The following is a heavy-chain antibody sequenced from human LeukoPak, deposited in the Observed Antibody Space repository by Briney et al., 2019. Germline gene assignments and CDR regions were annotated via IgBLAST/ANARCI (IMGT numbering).Heavy chain of an antibody. CDR3: ARYSSSPHDETNWFDP. CDR2: FDPEDGET. CDR1: GYTLTELS. J-gene: IGHJ5*02. Sequence: ASVKVSCKVSGYTLTELSMHWVRQAPGKGLEWMGGFDPEDGETIYAQKFQGRVTMTEDTPTDTAYMELSSLRSEDTAVYYCARYSSSPHDETNWFDPWGQGTLVTVSS. V-gene: IGHV1-24*01. D-gene: IGHD6-13*01.